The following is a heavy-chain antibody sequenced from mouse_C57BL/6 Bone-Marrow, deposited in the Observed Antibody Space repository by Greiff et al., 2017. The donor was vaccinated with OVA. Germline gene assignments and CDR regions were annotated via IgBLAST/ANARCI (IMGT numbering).Heavy chain of an antibody. Sequence: DVQLQESGPGLAKPSQTLSLTCSVTGYSITSDYWNWIRKFPGNKLEYMGYISYSGSTYYNPSLKSRISITRDTSKNQYYLQLNSVTTEDTATYYCARLATMITTRYYAMDYWGQGTSVTVSS. CDR1: GYSITSDY. J-gene: IGHJ4*01. CDR2: ISYSGST. CDR3: ARLATMITTRYYAMDY. V-gene: IGHV3-8*01. D-gene: IGHD2-4*01.